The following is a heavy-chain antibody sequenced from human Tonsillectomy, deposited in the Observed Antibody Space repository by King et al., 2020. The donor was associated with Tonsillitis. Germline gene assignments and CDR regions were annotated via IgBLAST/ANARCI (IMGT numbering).Heavy chain of an antibody. CDR2: ISGSGDST. CDR1: GFTFSSYA. J-gene: IGHJ6*02. CDR3: AKELSDYYYYYYGMDV. V-gene: IGHV3-23*04. Sequence: VQLVESGGGLVQPGGSLRLSCAASGFTFSSYAMSWVRQAPGKGLEWVSAISGSGDSTYYADSVKGRFTISRDNSKNTLYLQMNSLRAEDTAVYYCAKELSDYYYYYYGMDVWGQGTTVTVSS. D-gene: IGHD5-12*01.